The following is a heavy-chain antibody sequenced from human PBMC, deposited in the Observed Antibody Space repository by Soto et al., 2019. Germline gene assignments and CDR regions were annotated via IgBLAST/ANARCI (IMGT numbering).Heavy chain of an antibody. V-gene: IGHV3-23*01. CDR1: GFTFSNFI. CDR3: AKDGYGKADY. Sequence: AGGSLRLSCAASGFTFSNFIMAWVRQAPGKGLECVATISGGGDITYYAVSVRGRFAISRDNSKDTMYLEMNRLRADDTAVYYCAKDGYGKADYWGQGTMVTVSS. CDR2: ISGGGDIT. D-gene: IGHD1-1*01. J-gene: IGHJ4*02.